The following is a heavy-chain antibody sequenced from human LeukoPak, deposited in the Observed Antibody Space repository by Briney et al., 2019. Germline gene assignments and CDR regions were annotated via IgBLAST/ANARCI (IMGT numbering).Heavy chain of an antibody. D-gene: IGHD6-19*01. CDR1: GDSVSSNSAA. J-gene: IGHJ4*02. V-gene: IGHV6-1*01. Sequence: SRTLSLTCAISGDSVSSNSAAWHWLRQSPSRGLEWLGRTYYRSRWYNEYAVSVKSRITINPDTSKNQFSLQLNSVSPEDTAVYYCAREYSSGWTSYDYWGQGTLVTVSS. CDR3: AREYSSGWTSYDY. CDR2: TYYRSRWYN.